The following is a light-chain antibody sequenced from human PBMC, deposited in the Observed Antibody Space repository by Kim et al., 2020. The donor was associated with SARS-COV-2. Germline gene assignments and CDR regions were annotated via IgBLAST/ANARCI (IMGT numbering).Light chain of an antibody. V-gene: IGKV1-5*01. J-gene: IGKJ5*01. CDR1: QSVNTW. CDR3: HQYNTNPLT. Sequence: IQLTQSPSTLSASIGDSITITCRASQSVNTWVSWLHQKPGAVPTLLIYDASTLRGGVPSRFSATGSGTEFTLTITSVRPEDVGTYYCHQYNTNPLTFGQATRLEIK. CDR2: DAS.